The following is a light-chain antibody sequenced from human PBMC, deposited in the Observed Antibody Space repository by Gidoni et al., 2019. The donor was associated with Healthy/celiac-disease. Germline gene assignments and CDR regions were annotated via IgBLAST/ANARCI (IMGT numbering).Light chain of an antibody. CDR1: QSLLHSNGYNY. CDR2: LGT. J-gene: IGKJ1*01. Sequence: DIVMTQSPLSLPVTPGEPASISCRSSQSLLHSNGYNYLDWYLQKPGQSPQLLIYLGTNRASGVPDRFSGRGSGTDFTLKISRGEAEDVGVYYCMQALQTPGTFGQGTKVEIK. CDR3: MQALQTPGT. V-gene: IGKV2-28*01.